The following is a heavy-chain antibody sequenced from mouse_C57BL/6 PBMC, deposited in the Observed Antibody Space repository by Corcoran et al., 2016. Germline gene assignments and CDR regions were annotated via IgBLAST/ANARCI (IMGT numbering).Heavy chain of an antibody. CDR3: ARRGYYGLYYFDY. V-gene: IGHV1-26*01. CDR2: INPNNGGT. CDR1: GYTFTDYY. J-gene: IGHJ2*01. D-gene: IGHD1-2*01. Sequence: EVQLQQSGPELVKPGASVKISCKASGYTFTDYYMNWVKQSHGKSLEWIGDINPNNGGTSYNQKFKGKATLTVDKSSSTAYMELRSLTSEDSAVYYCARRGYYGLYYFDYWGQGTTLTVSS.